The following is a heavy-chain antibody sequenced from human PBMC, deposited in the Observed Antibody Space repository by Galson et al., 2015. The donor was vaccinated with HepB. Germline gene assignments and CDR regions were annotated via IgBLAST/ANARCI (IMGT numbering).Heavy chain of an antibody. CDR1: GGSISSRNW. CDR3: ANLGYCGTDDCHSVY. J-gene: IGHJ4*01. Sequence: ETLSLTCGVSGGSISSRNWWSWVRQPPGKGLEWIGEIYQSGTTNYNPSLKSRVTISIDKSKNQFSLKLTSVTAADTAVYYGANLGYCGTDDCHSVYWSQGTLVTVSS. D-gene: IGHD2-2*01. CDR2: IYQSGTT. V-gene: IGHV4-4*02.